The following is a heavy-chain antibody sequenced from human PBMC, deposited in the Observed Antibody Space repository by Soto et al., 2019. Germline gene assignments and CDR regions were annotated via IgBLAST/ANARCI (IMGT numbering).Heavy chain of an antibody. CDR2: IFSNDEK. V-gene: IGHV2-26*01. CDR3: ATTYSTSWYWFDP. CDR1: GFSLSNAGLG. D-gene: IGHD6-13*01. J-gene: IGHJ5*02. Sequence: QVTVKESGPVLAKPTETLTLTCTVSGFSLSNAGLGVSWIRQPPGKALERLAHIFSNDEKTYSTFLKSRLTISKDTSKSQVALTMTNMDPVDTATYYCATTYSTSWYWFDPWGQGTLVTVSS.